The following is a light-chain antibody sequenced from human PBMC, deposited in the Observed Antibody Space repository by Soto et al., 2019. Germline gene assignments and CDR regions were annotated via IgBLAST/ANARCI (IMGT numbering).Light chain of an antibody. Sequence: DIQLTQSPSFLSASVGDRVTITCRASQGINIFLAWFQQKPGKAPNLLISAASTLQSGVPSRFSGSGSETEFTLTITSLQPEDSATYYCQQSHSTPLTFGGGTKVEIK. J-gene: IGKJ4*01. CDR3: QQSHSTPLT. CDR2: AAS. V-gene: IGKV1-9*01. CDR1: QGINIF.